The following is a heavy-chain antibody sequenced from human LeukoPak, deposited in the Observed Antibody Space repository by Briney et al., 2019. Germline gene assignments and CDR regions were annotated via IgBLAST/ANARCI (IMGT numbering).Heavy chain of an antibody. J-gene: IGHJ6*03. D-gene: IGHD3-10*01. CDR3: ARGRSSMVRGYYYYYMDV. CDR1: GGSISSYY. V-gene: IGHV4-59*01. Sequence: PSETLSLTCTVSGGSISSYYWSWIRQPPGEGLEWIGYIYYSGSTNYNPSLKSRVTISVDTSKNQFSLKLSSVTAADTAVHYCARGRSSMVRGYYYYYMDVWGKGTTVTISS. CDR2: IYYSGST.